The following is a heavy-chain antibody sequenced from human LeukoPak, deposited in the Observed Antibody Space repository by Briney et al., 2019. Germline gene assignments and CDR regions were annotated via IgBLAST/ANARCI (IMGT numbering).Heavy chain of an antibody. J-gene: IGHJ6*02. CDR2: ISRSSSYI. V-gene: IGHV3-21*01. CDR1: GFTFSSYS. CDR3: ARDNWIQLWLRAGMDV. D-gene: IGHD5-18*01. Sequence: GSLTVSCAASGFTFSSYSMNWVRQAPGKGLEWVSSISRSSSYIYYADSVKGRFTISRDNAKNSLYLQMNSLRAEDTAVYYCARDNWIQLWLRAGMDVWGQGNTGSVSS.